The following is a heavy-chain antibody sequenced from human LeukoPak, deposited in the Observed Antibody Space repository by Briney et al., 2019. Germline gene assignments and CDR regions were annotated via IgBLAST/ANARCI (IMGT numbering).Heavy chain of an antibody. CDR1: GYTFTSSY. CDR3: ARDGGDYDILTGYYDY. V-gene: IGHV1-46*01. CDR2: IKPSGGST. Sequence: ASVKVSCKASGYTFTSSYMHWVRQTPGQGLERMGIIKPSGGSTSYAQKFQGRVTMTRDTSTSTVYMELSSLRSEDTAVYYCARDGGDYDILTGYYDYWGQGTLVTVSA. D-gene: IGHD3-9*01. J-gene: IGHJ4*02.